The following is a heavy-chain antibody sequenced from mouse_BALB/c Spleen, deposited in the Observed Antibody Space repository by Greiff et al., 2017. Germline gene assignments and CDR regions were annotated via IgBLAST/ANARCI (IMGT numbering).Heavy chain of an antibody. Sequence: QVQLQQPGAELVKPGASVKLSCKASGYTFTSYWMHWVKQRPGQGLEWIGEINPSNGRTNYNEKFKSKATLTVDKSSSTAYMQLSSLTSEDSAVYYCARNRYFDVWGAGTTVTVSS. CDR2: INPSNGRT. CDR3: ARNRYFDV. V-gene: IGHV1S81*02. CDR1: GYTFTSYW. J-gene: IGHJ1*01.